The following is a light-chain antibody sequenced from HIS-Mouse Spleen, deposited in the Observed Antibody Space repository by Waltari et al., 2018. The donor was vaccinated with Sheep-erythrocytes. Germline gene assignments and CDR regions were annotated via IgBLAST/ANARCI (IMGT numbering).Light chain of an antibody. Sequence: QSALTQPASVSGSPGQSITISCTGTSRDVGSYKRVLWYQQHPGKAPKLMIYEGSKRPSGVSNRFSGSKSGNTASLTISGLQAEDEADYYCCSYAGSSTPWVFGGGTKLTVL. CDR1: SRDVGSYKR. J-gene: IGLJ3*02. V-gene: IGLV2-23*01. CDR2: EGS. CDR3: CSYAGSSTPWV.